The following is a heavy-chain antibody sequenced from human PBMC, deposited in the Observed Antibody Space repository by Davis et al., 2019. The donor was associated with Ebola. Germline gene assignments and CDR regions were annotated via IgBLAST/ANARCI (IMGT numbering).Heavy chain of an antibody. D-gene: IGHD3-10*01. Sequence: SETLSLTCTVSGVSMSTSTYYWAWIRQPPGKGLEWLGSINYRGATYDNPFLTSRLTMSVETSKNQVSLRLSSVTAADTAVYYCARLEITMGQGVLIDATYFDYWGQGSLVTVSS. CDR2: INYRGAT. CDR1: GVSMSTSTYY. V-gene: IGHV4-39*07. J-gene: IGHJ4*02. CDR3: ARLEITMGQGVLIDATYFDY.